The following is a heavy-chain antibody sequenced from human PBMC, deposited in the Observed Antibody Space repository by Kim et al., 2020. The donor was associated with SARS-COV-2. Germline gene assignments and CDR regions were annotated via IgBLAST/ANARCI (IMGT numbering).Heavy chain of an antibody. J-gene: IGHJ4*02. CDR1: GYTFTGYY. Sequence: ASVKVSCKASGYTFTGYYMHWVRQAPGQGLEWMGWINPNSGGTNYAQKFQGRVTMTRDTSISTAYMELSRLRSDDTAVYYCARDIWVFGELHFDYWGQGTLVTVSS. D-gene: IGHD1-26*01. V-gene: IGHV1-2*02. CDR2: INPNSGGT. CDR3: ARDIWVFGELHFDY.